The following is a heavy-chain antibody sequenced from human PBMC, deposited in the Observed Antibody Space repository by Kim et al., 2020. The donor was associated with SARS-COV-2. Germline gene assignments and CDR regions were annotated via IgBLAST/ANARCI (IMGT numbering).Heavy chain of an antibody. D-gene: IGHD3-10*01. J-gene: IGHJ4*02. Sequence: YNPSLKSRVTISVDTSKNQFSLKLSSVTAADTAVYYCARERWFGELFLDYWGQGTLVTVSS. V-gene: IGHV4-59*01. CDR3: ARERWFGELFLDY.